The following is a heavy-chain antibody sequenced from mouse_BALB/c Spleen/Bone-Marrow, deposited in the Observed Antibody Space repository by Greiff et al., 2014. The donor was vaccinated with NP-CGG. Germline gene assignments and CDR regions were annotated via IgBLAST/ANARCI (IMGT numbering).Heavy chain of an antibody. CDR3: AKDRRLLRFDY. Sequence: EVKLEEPGGGLAQPGGSLKLSCATSGFTFTDYYMNWVRQPPGQGLEWLGFIRNKANGYTTEYSITVKDRFTISRDNSQSIHYLKMNTLRAEDSSTYYCAKDRRLLRFDYWGQGTILTVSS. CDR1: GFTFTDYY. D-gene: IGHD2-3*01. V-gene: IGHV7-3*02. CDR2: IRNKANGYTT. J-gene: IGHJ2*01.